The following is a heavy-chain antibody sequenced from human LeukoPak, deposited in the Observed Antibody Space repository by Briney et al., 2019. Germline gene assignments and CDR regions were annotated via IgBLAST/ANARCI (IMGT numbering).Heavy chain of an antibody. CDR3: AKVSYSSSWDGSDY. J-gene: IGHJ4*02. Sequence: QPGGSLRLACAASGFRFSSYAMSWVRQAPGKGLEWVSAISGSGVSTYYADSVKGRFTVSRDNSKNTLYLQMSSLRAEDTAVYYCAKVSYSSSWDGSDYWGQGTLVTVSS. D-gene: IGHD6-13*01. V-gene: IGHV3-23*01. CDR1: GFRFSSYA. CDR2: ISGSGVST.